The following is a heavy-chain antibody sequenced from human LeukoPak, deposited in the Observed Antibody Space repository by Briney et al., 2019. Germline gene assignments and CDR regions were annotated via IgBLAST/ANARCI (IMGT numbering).Heavy chain of an antibody. CDR2: IKQDGGEK. J-gene: IGHJ6*03. D-gene: IGHD3-9*01. Sequence: PGGSLRLSCAASGFTFSSYWMSWVRQAPGKGLEWVANIKQDGGEKYYVDSVKGRFTTSRDNAKNSLYLQMNSLRAEDTAVYYCARDGDYDILTGYYNILMDYYMDVWGKGTTVTVSS. CDR3: ARDGDYDILTGYYNILMDYYMDV. CDR1: GFTFSSYW. V-gene: IGHV3-7*01.